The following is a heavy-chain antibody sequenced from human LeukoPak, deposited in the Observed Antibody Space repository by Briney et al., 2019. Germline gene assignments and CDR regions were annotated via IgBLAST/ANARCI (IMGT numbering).Heavy chain of an antibody. Sequence: GGSLRLSCAGSGLTLCNYAIHWVRQAPGKGLEWVAFIRYDGTVKTYADSVKGRFTISRDNSKNTLYLQMNSLRVQDTALYYCAKTNSGLGKNWLDLWGKGTLVTVSS. D-gene: IGHD1-26*01. CDR2: IRYDGTVK. CDR3: AKTNSGLGKNWLDL. J-gene: IGHJ5*02. CDR1: GLTLCNYA. V-gene: IGHV3-30*02.